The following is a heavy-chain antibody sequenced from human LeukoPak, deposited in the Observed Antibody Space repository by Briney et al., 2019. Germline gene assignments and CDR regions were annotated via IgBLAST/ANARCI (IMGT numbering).Heavy chain of an antibody. V-gene: IGHV4-30-4*01. D-gene: IGHD6-6*01. CDR3: ARGRVAAPLRGLKAFDI. J-gene: IGHJ3*02. CDR2: IYYSGST. CDR1: GDSIRSGDYY. Sequence: PSETLSLTCPVSGDSIRSGDYYWSWIRQPPGKGPEWIGYIYYSGSTYHNPSLKSRVTISIDMSKNQFSLKLSSVTVADTAVYYCARGRVAAPLRGLKAFDIWGQGTMVTVSS.